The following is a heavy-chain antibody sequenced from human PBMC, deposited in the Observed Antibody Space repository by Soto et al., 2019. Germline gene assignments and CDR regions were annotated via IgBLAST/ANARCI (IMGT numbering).Heavy chain of an antibody. J-gene: IGHJ4*02. CDR1: GFTFSTYP. D-gene: IGHD2-21*02. Sequence: EVQLVESGGGLVQPGGSLRLSCAASGFTFSTYPMNWVRQAPGKGLEWVSNIRPSSESMSYADSVKGRFTVSRDNAKNSLSRQMNSLRDDDTAVYYCARDSDFAFDYWGQGTLVTVSS. CDR3: ARDSDFAFDY. V-gene: IGHV3-48*02. CDR2: IRPSSESM.